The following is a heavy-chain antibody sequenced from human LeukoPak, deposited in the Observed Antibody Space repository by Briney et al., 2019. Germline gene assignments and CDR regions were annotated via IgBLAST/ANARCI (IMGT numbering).Heavy chain of an antibody. D-gene: IGHD3-3*01. V-gene: IGHV3-23*01. CDR1: GFTFSSYA. CDR3: AKDLRPRFLEWLLSYYFDY. CDR2: ISGSGGST. J-gene: IGHJ4*02. Sequence: GGSLRLSCAASGFTFSSYAMSWVRQAPGKGLEWVSAISGSGGSTYYADSVKGRFTISRDNSKNTLYLQMNSLRAEDTAVYYCAKDLRPRFLEWLLSYYFDYWGQGTLVTVSS.